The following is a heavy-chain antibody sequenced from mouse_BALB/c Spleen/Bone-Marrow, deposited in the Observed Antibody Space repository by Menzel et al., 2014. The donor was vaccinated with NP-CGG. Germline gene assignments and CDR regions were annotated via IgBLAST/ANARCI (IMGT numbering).Heavy chain of an antibody. CDR3: TRGEDY. CDR1: GFNIKDTF. J-gene: IGHJ2*01. Sequence: EVQLQQSGAELVKPGASVQLSCTGSGFNIKDTFIHWVKQRPAQCLEWIGRIDPANGNTKYDPKFQGKATITADTSSNTAYLQRTSLTAEDTAVYYCTRGEDYWGQGTTRAVSS. V-gene: IGHV14-3*02. CDR2: IDPANGNT.